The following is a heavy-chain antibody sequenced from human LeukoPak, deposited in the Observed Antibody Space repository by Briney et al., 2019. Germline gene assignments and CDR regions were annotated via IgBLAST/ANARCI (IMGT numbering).Heavy chain of an antibody. CDR2: IYYSGST. CDR3: ARYCSSTGCHLTGNWFDP. V-gene: IGHV4-30-4*01. CDR1: GGSISSGDYY. Sequence: SQTLSLTCTVSGGSISSGDYYWSWIRQPPGKGLEWIGYIYYSGSTYGNPSLKSRVTMSVDTSKNQFSLKLSSVTAADTAVYYCARYCSSTGCHLTGNWFDPWGQGTLVTVSS. D-gene: IGHD2-2*01. J-gene: IGHJ5*02.